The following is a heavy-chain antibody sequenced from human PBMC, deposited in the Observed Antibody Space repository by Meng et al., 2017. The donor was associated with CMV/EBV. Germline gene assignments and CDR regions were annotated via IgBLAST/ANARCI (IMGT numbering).Heavy chain of an antibody. D-gene: IGHD3-22*01. J-gene: IGHJ4*02. CDR1: GFTFSSYW. V-gene: IGHV3-74*01. Sequence: GGSLRLSCAASGFTFSSYWMHWVRQAPGKGLVWVSCINSDGSSTSYADSVKGRFTISRDNAKNTLYLQMNSLRAEDTAVYYCARWKGNPREPLRTTMIPGGYDYWGQGTLVTVSS. CDR2: INSDGSST. CDR3: ARWKGNPREPLRTTMIPGGYDY.